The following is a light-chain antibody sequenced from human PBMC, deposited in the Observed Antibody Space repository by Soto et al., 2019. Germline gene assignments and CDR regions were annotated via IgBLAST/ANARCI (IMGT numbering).Light chain of an antibody. J-gene: IGKJ3*01. V-gene: IGKV1-16*01. CDR2: AAS. CDR1: QDISNY. Sequence: DIQMTQSPSSLSASVGDRVTITCRASQDISNYVAWLQQKPGKAPESLIYAASSLQSGVPSRFSGSGSGTDFTLTINSLQPEDFATYYCQQYESHPLTFGPGTRVDIK. CDR3: QQYESHPLT.